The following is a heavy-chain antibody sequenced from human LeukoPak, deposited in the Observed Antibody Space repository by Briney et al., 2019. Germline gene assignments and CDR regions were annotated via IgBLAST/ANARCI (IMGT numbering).Heavy chain of an antibody. D-gene: IGHD5-18*01. CDR1: GGSISSGSYY. Sequence: SQTLSLTCTVSGGSISSGSYYWSWIRQPAGKGLEWIGRIYASGSTNYNPSLKSRVTISADTSKNQFSLRLSSVTAADTAAYYCARSGYFYAYSHYMDFWGKGTTVTISS. V-gene: IGHV4-61*02. CDR2: IYASGST. CDR3: ARSGYFYAYSHYMDF. J-gene: IGHJ6*03.